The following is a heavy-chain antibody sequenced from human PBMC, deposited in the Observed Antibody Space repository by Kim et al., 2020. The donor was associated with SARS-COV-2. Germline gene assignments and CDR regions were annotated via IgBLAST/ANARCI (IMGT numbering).Heavy chain of an antibody. V-gene: IGHV1-69*13. CDR2: IIPIFGTA. Sequence: SVKVSCKASGGTFSSYAISWVRQAPGQGLEWMGGIIPIFGTANYAQKFQGRVTITADESTSTAYMELSSLRSEDTAVYYCARETGRDYYDSSGSIYYYYGMDVWGQGTTVTVSS. CDR1: GGTFSSYA. D-gene: IGHD3-22*01. J-gene: IGHJ6*02. CDR3: ARETGRDYYDSSGSIYYYYGMDV.